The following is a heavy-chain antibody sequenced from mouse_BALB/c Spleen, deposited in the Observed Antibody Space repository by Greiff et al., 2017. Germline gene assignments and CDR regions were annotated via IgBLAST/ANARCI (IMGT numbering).Heavy chain of an antibody. CDR1: GFTFSSYA. Sequence: EVKLVESGGGLVKPGGSLKLSCAASGFTFSSYAMSWVRQSPEKRLEWVAEISSGGSYTYYPDTVTGRFTISRDNAKNTLYLEMSSLRSEDTAMYYCARVYDGYYTPFAYWGQGTLVTVSA. J-gene: IGHJ3*01. CDR2: ISSGGSYT. CDR3: ARVYDGYYTPFAY. D-gene: IGHD2-3*01. V-gene: IGHV5-9-4*01.